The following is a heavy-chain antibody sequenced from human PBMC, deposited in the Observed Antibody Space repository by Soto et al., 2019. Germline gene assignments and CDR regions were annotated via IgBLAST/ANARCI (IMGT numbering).Heavy chain of an antibody. V-gene: IGHV1-3*01. D-gene: IGHD3-10*01. CDR1: GFTFTSYA. CDR2: INGGSGNT. Sequence: GASVKVSCKSSGFTFTSYAIHWLRQAPGQRPQWMGWINGGSGNTKYSQDFQGRVTFTRDTFATTAYLELSSLRSEETAVYYCARVPPWGNSAGDYYIQHYDSWGQGTPVTVSS. J-gene: IGHJ4*02. CDR3: ARVPPWGNSAGDYYIQHYDS.